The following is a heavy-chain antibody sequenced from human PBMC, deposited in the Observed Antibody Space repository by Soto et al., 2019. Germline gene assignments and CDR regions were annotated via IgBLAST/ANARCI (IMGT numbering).Heavy chain of an antibody. CDR2: ISGSGGTT. D-gene: IGHD6-19*01. Sequence: GGSLRLSCAASGFTVSSNYMSWVRQAPGKGLEWVSAISGSGGTTYYSDSVKGRFTISRDNSKNTVYLQMNDLRVEDAATYFCARSSDSSLQYIYYFDYWGPGIPVTVSS. J-gene: IGHJ4*02. CDR1: GFTVSSNY. V-gene: IGHV3-23*01. CDR3: ARSSDSSLQYIYYFDY.